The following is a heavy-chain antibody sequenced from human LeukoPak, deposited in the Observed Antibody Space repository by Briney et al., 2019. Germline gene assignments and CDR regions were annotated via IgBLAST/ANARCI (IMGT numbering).Heavy chain of an antibody. CDR1: GGTFISYA. J-gene: IGHJ4*02. Sequence: GASVKVSCKASGGTFISYAISWVRQAPGQGLEWMGGIIPIFGTANYAQKFQGRVTITADESTSTAYMELSSLRSEDTAVYYCARGYCSSTSCSEFDYWGQGTLVTVSS. CDR3: ARGYCSSTSCSEFDY. CDR2: IIPIFGTA. V-gene: IGHV1-69*01. D-gene: IGHD2-2*01.